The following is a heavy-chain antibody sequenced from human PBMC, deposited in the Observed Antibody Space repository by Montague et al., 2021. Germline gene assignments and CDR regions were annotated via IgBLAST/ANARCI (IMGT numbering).Heavy chain of an antibody. Sequence: SLRLSCAASGFTFSSYDMHWVRQATGEGLEWVSAIGTAGDTYYPGSVKGRFTISRENAKNSLYLQMNSLRAGDTAVYYCARGAHSSGYYGYYYYYGMDVRGQGTTVTVSS. CDR3: ARGAHSSGYYGYYYYYGMDV. CDR1: GFTFSSYD. D-gene: IGHD3-22*01. CDR2: IGTAGDT. V-gene: IGHV3-13*04. J-gene: IGHJ6*02.